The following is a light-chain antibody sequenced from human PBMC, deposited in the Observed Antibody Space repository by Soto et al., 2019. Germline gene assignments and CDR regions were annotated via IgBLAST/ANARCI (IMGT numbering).Light chain of an antibody. J-gene: IGLJ2*01. CDR2: EVS. Sequence: QSALTQPPSASGSPGQSVTISCTGTSSDVGVYNYVSWYQQHPGKAPKLMIYEVSKRPSGVPDRFSGSKSGTTASLTVSGLQAEDEADYDCSSFAGNNNVVFGGGTKLTVL. V-gene: IGLV2-8*01. CDR1: SSDVGVYNY. CDR3: SSFAGNNNVV.